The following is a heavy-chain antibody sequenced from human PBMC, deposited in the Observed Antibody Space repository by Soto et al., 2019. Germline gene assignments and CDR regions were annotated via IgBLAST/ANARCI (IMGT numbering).Heavy chain of an antibody. CDR2: ISYDGSNK. CDR3: ATASLSIAAAGSPHPHYYYYGMDV. V-gene: IGHV3-30-3*01. D-gene: IGHD6-13*01. Sequence: GWSLRLSCASSVFTFISYAMHWVRQAPGKGLEWVAVISYDGSNKYYADSVKGRFTISRDNSKNTLYLQMNSLRAEDTAVYYCATASLSIAAAGSPHPHYYYYGMDVWGQGTTVTVSS. CDR1: VFTFISYA. J-gene: IGHJ6*02.